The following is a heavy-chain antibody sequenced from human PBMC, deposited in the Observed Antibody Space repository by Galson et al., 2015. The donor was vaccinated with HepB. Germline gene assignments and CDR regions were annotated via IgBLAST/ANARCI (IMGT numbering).Heavy chain of an antibody. D-gene: IGHD1-26*01. CDR1: GFTFSDYY. CDR3: ARDRMSQGMGAIADDDY. CDR2: ISSSGSTI. V-gene: IGHV3-11*01. Sequence: SLRLSCAXSGFTFSDYYMSWIRQAPGKGLECVSYISSSGSTIYYADSVKGRFTISRDNAKNSLYLQMNSLRAEDTAVYYCARDRMSQGMGAIADDDYWGQGTLVTVSS. J-gene: IGHJ4*02.